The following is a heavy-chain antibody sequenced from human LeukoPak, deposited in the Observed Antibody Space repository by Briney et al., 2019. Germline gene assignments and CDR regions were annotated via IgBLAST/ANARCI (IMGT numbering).Heavy chain of an antibody. CDR2: IYASGST. V-gene: IGHV4-61*02. J-gene: IGHJ6*03. CDR3: ARQFGSGYWYYYYMDV. Sequence: SETLSLTCTVSGGSINSGSYYWSWIRQPAGKGLEWIGRIYASGSTNYNPSLKSRVTISVDTSKNQFSLKLSSVTAADTAVYYCARQFGSGYWYYYYMDVWGKGTTVTVSS. D-gene: IGHD3-3*01. CDR1: GGSINSGSYY.